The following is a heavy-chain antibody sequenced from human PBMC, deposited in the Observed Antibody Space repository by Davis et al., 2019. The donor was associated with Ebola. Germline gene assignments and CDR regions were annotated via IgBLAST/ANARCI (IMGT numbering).Heavy chain of an antibody. CDR1: GGTFSSYA. V-gene: IGHV1-69*13. D-gene: IGHD2-2*01. CDR2: IIPIFGTA. Sequence: AASVKVSCKASGGTFSSYAISWVRQAPGQGLEWMGGIIPIFGTANYAQKFQGRVTITADESTSTAYMELSSLRSEDTAVYYCARATCSSTSCYPTAFDYWGQGTLVTVSS. CDR3: ARATCSSTSCYPTAFDY. J-gene: IGHJ4*02.